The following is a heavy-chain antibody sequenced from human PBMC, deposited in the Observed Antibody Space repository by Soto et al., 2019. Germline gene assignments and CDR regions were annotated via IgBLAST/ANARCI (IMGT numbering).Heavy chain of an antibody. J-gene: IGHJ3*02. D-gene: IGHD4-17*01. CDR2: IYHSWMT. CDR1: GGSISTGGYY. Sequence: QVQLQESGPGLVKPSQTLSLTCTVSGGSISTGGYYWSWIRQHPGRGLEWIGYIYHSWMTFSNPSLQSRVAISIDTSENQFSLKLSSVTAADTAVYYCATVRWELHDAFDIWGHGTMVSVSS. CDR3: ATVRWELHDAFDI. V-gene: IGHV4-31*03.